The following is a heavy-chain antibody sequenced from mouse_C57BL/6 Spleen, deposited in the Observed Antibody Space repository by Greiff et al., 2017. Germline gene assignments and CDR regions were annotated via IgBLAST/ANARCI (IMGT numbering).Heavy chain of an antibody. CDR1: GYTFTSYW. V-gene: IGHV1-55*01. Sequence: QVQLQQPGAELVKPGASVKMSCKASGYTFTSYWITWVKQRPGQGLEWIGDIYPGSGSTNYNEKFKSKATLTVDTSSSTAYMQLSSLTSEDSAVYYCARSGYGSSSYAMDYWGQGTSVTGSS. CDR2: IYPGSGST. J-gene: IGHJ4*01. D-gene: IGHD1-1*01. CDR3: ARSGYGSSSYAMDY.